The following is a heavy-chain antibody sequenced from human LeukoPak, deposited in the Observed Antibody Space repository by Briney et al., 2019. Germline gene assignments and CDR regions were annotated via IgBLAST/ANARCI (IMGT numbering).Heavy chain of an antibody. D-gene: IGHD1-26*01. CDR3: ARDLWGANGKAGNAFDI. V-gene: IGHV4-39*07. Sequence: SETLSLTCTVSGDSISSSDYYWAWIRQPPGKGLEWIGSIYYNGNTYYNSSLKSRVTISIDTSKKQFSLRLNAVTAADTAVYYCARDLWGANGKAGNAFDIWGQGTMVTVSS. CDR2: IYYNGNT. CDR1: GDSISSSDYY. J-gene: IGHJ3*02.